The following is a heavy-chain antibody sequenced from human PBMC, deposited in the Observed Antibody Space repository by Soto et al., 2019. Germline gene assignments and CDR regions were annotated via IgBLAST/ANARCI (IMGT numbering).Heavy chain of an antibody. J-gene: IGHJ3*02. D-gene: IGHD3-22*01. V-gene: IGHV4-4*07. CDR3: ARENDSSGYYPNDAFDI. CDR2: IYTSGST. Sequence: SETLSLTCTVSGGSISSYYWSWIRQPAGKGLEWVGRIYTSGSTNYNPSLKSRVTMSVDTSKNQFSLKLSSVTAADTAVYYCARENDSSGYYPNDAFDIWGQGTMVTVSS. CDR1: GGSISSYY.